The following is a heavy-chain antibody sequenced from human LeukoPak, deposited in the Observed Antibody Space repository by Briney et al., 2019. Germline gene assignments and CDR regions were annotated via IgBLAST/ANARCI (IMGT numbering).Heavy chain of an antibody. CDR3: ARESGASDFWSGYYFVRYYYGMDV. CDR2: MNPNSGNT. Sequence: ASVKVSCTASGYTFTSYDINWVRQATGQGLEWMGWMNPNSGNTGYAQKFQGRVTMTRNTSISTAYMELSSLRSEDTAVYYCARESGASDFWSGYYFVRYYYGMDVWGQGTTVTVSS. V-gene: IGHV1-8*01. D-gene: IGHD3-3*01. CDR1: GYTFTSYD. J-gene: IGHJ6*02.